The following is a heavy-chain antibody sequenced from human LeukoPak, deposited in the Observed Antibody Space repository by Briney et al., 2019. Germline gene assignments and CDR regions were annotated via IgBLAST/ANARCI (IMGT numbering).Heavy chain of an antibody. V-gene: IGHV3-23*01. D-gene: IGHD6-13*01. CDR3: ATSTAAAGTD. Sequence: GGSLRLSCAASGFTFSSYAMSWVRQAPGKGLEWVSAISGSGGSTYYAGSVKGRFTISRDNSKNTLYLQMNSLRAEDTAIYYCATSTAAAGTDWGQGTLVTVSS. CDR1: GFTFSSYA. CDR2: ISGSGGST. J-gene: IGHJ4*02.